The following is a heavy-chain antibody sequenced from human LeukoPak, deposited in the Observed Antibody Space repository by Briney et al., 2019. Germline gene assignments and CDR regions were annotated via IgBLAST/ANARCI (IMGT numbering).Heavy chain of an antibody. J-gene: IGHJ6*02. CDR1: GFTFSSYA. V-gene: IGHV3-23*01. D-gene: IGHD2-2*02. Sequence: HSGGYLRLSCSSSGFTFSSYAMSSVRPAPRQGLDWVSAISGSGGRTYSADSVKGRYPISRDNSKNTLYLQMNSLRADDTAVDYCAVVPAAILGYYYYGMDLWPRGTRVSVSS. CDR2: ISGSGGRT. CDR3: AVVPAAILGYYYYGMDL.